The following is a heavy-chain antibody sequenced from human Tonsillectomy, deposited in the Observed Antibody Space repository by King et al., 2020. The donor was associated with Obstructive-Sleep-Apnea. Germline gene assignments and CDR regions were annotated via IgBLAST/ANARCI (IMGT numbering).Heavy chain of an antibody. CDR1: GGAFSGYY. D-gene: IGHD3-10*01. J-gene: IGHJ5*02. V-gene: IGHV4-34*01. Sequence: VQLQQWGAGLLKPSETLSLTCAVYGGAFSGYYWSWIRQPPGEGLEYIGEINHSGRTNYNPSLKSRVTISVDTSKNQFSLTLSSVTAADTAVYYCARLQLGSGRSWFDPWGQGALVPVAS. CDR3: ARLQLGSGRSWFDP. CDR2: INHSGRT.